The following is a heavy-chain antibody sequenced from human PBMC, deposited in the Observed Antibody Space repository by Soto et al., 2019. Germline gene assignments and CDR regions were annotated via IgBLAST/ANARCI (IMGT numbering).Heavy chain of an antibody. Sequence: VGSLRLSCAASGFTLSSYAMSWVRQAPGKGLEWVSVISGSGGSTYYADSVKGRFTISRDNSRNTLYLQMNSLRAEGTAVYYCAKCSPRYSSGLKAYYFDYWGQGTLVTVSS. V-gene: IGHV3-23*01. D-gene: IGHD6-19*01. CDR2: ISGSGGST. J-gene: IGHJ4*02. CDR3: AKCSPRYSSGLKAYYFDY. CDR1: GFTLSSYA.